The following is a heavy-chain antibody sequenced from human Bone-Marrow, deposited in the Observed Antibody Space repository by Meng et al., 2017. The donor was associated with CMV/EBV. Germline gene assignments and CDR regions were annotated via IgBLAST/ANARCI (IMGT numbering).Heavy chain of an antibody. D-gene: IGHD6-19*01. CDR3: ARVGSSGWKRYFDY. V-gene: IGHV4-39*07. Sequence: SETLSLTCTVSGGSISSSSYYWGWIRQPPGKGLEWIGSIYYSGSTYYNPSLKSRVTISVDTSKNQFSLKLSSVTAADTAVYYCARVGSSGWKRYFDYWGQGTRVTVSS. J-gene: IGHJ4*02. CDR1: GGSISSSSYY. CDR2: IYYSGST.